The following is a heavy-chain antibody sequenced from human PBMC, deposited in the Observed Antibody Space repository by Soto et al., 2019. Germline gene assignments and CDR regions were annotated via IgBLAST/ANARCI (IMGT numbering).Heavy chain of an antibody. CDR2: ISYDGSDK. V-gene: IGHV3-30*18. CDR1: GFTFSSYA. CDR3: AEVLGELSPESYDY. D-gene: IGHD3-16*02. Sequence: QVQLVESGGGVVQPGRSLRLSCAASGFTFSSYAMHWVRQAPGKGLEWVAVISYDGSDKYYADSVKGRFTISRDNSMNTLNRQMSSLRADDKAVYYCAEVLGELSPESYDYWGQGTLITVSS. J-gene: IGHJ4*02.